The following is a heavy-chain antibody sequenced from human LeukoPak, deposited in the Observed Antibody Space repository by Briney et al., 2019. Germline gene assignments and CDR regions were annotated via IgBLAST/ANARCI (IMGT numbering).Heavy chain of an antibody. CDR1: GYTFTSYG. CDR3: SRDHSSSGQLFDY. V-gene: IGHV1-18*01. CDR2: ISVYNGNT. Sequence: GASVKVSCKASGYTFTSYGISWVRQAPGQGLEWMGWISVYNGNTNYAQKLQGRVTVTTDTTTSTAYMELRSLRSDDTAVYYCSRDHSSSGQLFDYWGQGTLVTVSS. D-gene: IGHD6-13*01. J-gene: IGHJ4*02.